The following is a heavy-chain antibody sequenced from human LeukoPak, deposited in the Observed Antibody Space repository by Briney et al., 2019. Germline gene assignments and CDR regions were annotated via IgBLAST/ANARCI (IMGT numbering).Heavy chain of an antibody. Sequence: SETLSLTCSVSGDSISGFYWSWIRQPAGKGLEWIGRIYTSGSTNYNPSLKSRVTMSVDTSQNQFSLKLRSVTAADTAVYYCARDVIAAPGTADYWGQGTLVTVSS. V-gene: IGHV4-4*07. CDR1: GDSISGFY. J-gene: IGHJ4*02. D-gene: IGHD6-13*01. CDR3: ARDVIAAPGTADY. CDR2: IYTSGST.